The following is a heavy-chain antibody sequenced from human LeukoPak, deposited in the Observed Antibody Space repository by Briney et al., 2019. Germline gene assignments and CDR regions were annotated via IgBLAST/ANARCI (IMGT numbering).Heavy chain of an antibody. CDR2: ISGSGGST. V-gene: IGHV3-23*01. D-gene: IGHD3-9*01. J-gene: IGHJ3*02. Sequence: GGSLRLSCAASGFTFSSYAMSWVRQAPGKGLEWVSAISGSGGSTYYADSVKGRFTISRDNSKNTLYLQMNSLRAEDTAVYYCAKDFYFDRLLLRFGAFDIWGQGTMVTVSS. CDR1: GFTFSSYA. CDR3: AKDFYFDRLLLRFGAFDI.